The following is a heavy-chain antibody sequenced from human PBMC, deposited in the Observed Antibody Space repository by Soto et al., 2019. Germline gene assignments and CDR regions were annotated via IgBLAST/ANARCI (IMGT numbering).Heavy chain of an antibody. Sequence: GASVKVSCKASGGTFSSYAISWVRQAPGQGLEWMGGIIPIFGTANYAQKFQGRVTITADESTSTAYMELSSLRSEDTAVYHCAGSGYDYVRGWRFDPWGQGTLVTVSS. CDR2: IIPIFGTA. V-gene: IGHV1-69*13. D-gene: IGHD5-12*01. CDR3: AGSGYDYVRGWRFDP. CDR1: GGTFSSYA. J-gene: IGHJ5*02.